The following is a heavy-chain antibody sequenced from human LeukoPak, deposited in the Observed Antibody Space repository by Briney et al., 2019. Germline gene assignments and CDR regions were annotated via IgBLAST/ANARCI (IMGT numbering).Heavy chain of an antibody. D-gene: IGHD2-21*01. CDR3: ARELLPYHYYYGMDV. J-gene: IGHJ6*02. V-gene: IGHV1-18*01. CDR1: GGTFSSYA. Sequence: GSSVKVSCKASGGTFSSYAISWVRQAPGQGLEWMGWISAYNGNTNYAQKLQGRVTMTTDTSTSTAYMELRSLRSDDTAVYYCARELLPYHYYYGMDVWGQGTTVTVSS. CDR2: ISAYNGNT.